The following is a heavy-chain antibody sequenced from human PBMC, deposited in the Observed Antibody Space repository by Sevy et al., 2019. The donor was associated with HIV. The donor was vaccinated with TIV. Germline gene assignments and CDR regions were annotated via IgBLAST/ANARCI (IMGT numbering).Heavy chain of an antibody. Sequence: ASVKVSCKVSGYALTDLSMHWVRQAAGKGLEWMGGFDPENGKTIYAPKLQGRLTMTEDTSTDTAYMELNNLRSDDTAVYYCATDLWFYYGDFRGFWGQGTLVTVSS. CDR2: FDPENGKT. V-gene: IGHV1-24*01. D-gene: IGHD4-17*01. CDR3: ATDLWFYYGDFRGF. J-gene: IGHJ4*02. CDR1: GYALTDLS.